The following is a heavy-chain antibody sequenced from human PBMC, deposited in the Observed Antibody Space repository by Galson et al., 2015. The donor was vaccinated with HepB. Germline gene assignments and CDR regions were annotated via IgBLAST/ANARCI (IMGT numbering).Heavy chain of an antibody. J-gene: IGHJ2*01. CDR3: ARSTGSYLFDL. D-gene: IGHD1-26*01. CDR2: FISNGGST. CDR1: GFTFSTYA. V-gene: IGHV3-64*02. Sequence: SLRLSCAASGFTFSTYAMHWARKAPGKGLEYVQGFISNGGSTYYADSVKGRFTISRDNSNNTLYLQMGSLSAEDMAVYYCARSTGSYLFDLWGRGTLVTVSS.